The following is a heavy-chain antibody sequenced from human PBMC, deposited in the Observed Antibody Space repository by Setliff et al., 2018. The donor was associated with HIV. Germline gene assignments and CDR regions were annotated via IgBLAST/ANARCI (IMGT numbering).Heavy chain of an antibody. J-gene: IGHJ6*03. V-gene: IGHV1-69*13. CDR1: GYSFTSNS. Sequence: SVKVSCKASGYSFTSNSLNWVRQAPGHGLEWMGGIIPIFATADYAQKFQGRVTISADESTSTAYMELSSLRSEDTAVYYCASGDPMTAVDQLLERYYYMDVWGKGTTVTVSS. CDR2: IIPIFATA. CDR3: ASGDPMTAVDQLLERYYYMDV. D-gene: IGHD3-22*01.